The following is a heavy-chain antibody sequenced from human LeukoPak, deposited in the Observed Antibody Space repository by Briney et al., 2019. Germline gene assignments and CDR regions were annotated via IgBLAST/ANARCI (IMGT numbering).Heavy chain of an antibody. CDR2: ISWNSGSI. V-gene: IGHV3-9*01. J-gene: IGHJ4*02. CDR1: GFTFDDYA. Sequence: GGSLRLSCAASGFTFDDYAMPWVRQAPGKGLEWVSGISWNSGSIGYADSVKGRFTISRDNAKNSLYLQMNSLRAEDTALYYCVKVISSWNNYRGQGTLVTVSS. CDR3: VKVISSWNNY. D-gene: IGHD6-13*01.